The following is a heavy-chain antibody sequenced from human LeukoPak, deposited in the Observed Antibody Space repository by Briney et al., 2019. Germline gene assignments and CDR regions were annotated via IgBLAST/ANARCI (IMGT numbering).Heavy chain of an antibody. V-gene: IGHV1-2*06. CDR3: ASSGHYYDSSGPYYFDY. J-gene: IGHJ4*02. CDR2: INPNSGGT. D-gene: IGHD3-22*01. CDR1: GGTSSSYA. Sequence: ASVKVSCKASGGTSSSYAISWVRQAPGPGLEWMGRINPNSGGTNYAQKFQGRVTMTRDTSISTAYMELSRLRSDDTAVYYCASSGHYYDSSGPYYFDYWGQGTLVTVSS.